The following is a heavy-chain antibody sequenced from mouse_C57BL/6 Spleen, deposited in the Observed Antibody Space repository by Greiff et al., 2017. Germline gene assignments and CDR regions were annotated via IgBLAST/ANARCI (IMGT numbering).Heavy chain of an antibody. Sequence: EVMLVESGGGLVKPGASLKLSCAASGFTFSSYAMSWVRQTPEKRLEWVATISDGGSYTYYPDNVKGRFTISRDNAKNNRYLQMSHLKSEDTAMYYCAGDYCDVRRWAMDYWGQGASVTVSS. CDR1: GFTFSSYA. CDR2: ISDGGSYT. D-gene: IGHD1-1*01. V-gene: IGHV5-4*01. CDR3: AGDYCDVRRWAMDY. J-gene: IGHJ4*01.